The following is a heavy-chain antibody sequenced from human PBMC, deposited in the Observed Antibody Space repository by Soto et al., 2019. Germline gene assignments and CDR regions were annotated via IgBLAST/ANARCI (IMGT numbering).Heavy chain of an antibody. J-gene: IGHJ4*02. CDR3: ARSGTYHICNY. V-gene: IGHV1-18*01. Sequence: RASVKVSCKASGYTFTSYGISWVRQAPGQGLEWMGWISAYNGNTNYAQKLQGRVTMTTDTSTSTDYMELRSLRSDDTAVYYCARSGTYHICNYWGQGTLVTVSS. CDR2: ISAYNGNT. CDR1: GYTFTSYG. D-gene: IGHD2-15*01.